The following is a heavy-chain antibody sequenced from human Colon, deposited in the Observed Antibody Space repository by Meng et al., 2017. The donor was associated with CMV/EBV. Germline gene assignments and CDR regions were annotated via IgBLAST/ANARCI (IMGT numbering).Heavy chain of an antibody. CDR2: IDHVGAT. CDR3: ARRSGSYRLTYWFDP. Sequence: SETLSLTCAVYGGSFIGYSWSWIRQPPGKGPEWIGDIDHVGATNYNPSLKSRVTISVDTSKNEFSLSLTSVTATDTAVYYCARRSGSYRLTYWFDPWGQGTLVTVSS. CDR1: GGSFIGYS. J-gene: IGHJ5*02. D-gene: IGHD1-26*01. V-gene: IGHV4-34*01.